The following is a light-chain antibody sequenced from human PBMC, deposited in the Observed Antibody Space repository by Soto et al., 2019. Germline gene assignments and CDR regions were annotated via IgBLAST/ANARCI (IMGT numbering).Light chain of an antibody. V-gene: IGKV1-9*01. CDR2: AAS. J-gene: IGKJ1*01. Sequence: IQFTKSLSSLSASVGDRVTITCGASQGIRTSLAWYQQKPGTAPKLLIYAASTLQSGVPSRFSGSGSGTDFTLFIKSLQPEDFATYYCQQLDSHPLTFGQGTKVDIQ. CDR1: QGIRTS. CDR3: QQLDSHPLT.